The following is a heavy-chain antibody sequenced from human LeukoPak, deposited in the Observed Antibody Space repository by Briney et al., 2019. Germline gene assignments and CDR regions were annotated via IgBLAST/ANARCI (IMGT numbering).Heavy chain of an antibody. J-gene: IGHJ4*02. CDR3: ATHYYDSSGYFDY. CDR1: GGTFSSYA. V-gene: IGHV1-69*05. Sequence: ASVKVSCKASGGTFSSYAISWVLQAPGQGLEWMGGIIPIFGTANYAQKFQGRVTITTDESTSTAYMELSSLRSEDTAVYYCATHYYDSSGYFDYWGQGTLVTVSS. CDR2: IIPIFGTA. D-gene: IGHD3-22*01.